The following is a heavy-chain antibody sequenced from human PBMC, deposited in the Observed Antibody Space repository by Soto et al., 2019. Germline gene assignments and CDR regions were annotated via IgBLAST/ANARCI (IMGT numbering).Heavy chain of an antibody. Sequence: EVQLVESGGGLVQPGGSLRLSCAASGFTFSSYEMNWVLQAPGKGLEWVSYISSSGSTIYYADSVKGRFTISRDNAKNSLYLQMHSLRAEDTAVYYCARACHTPRYGSGGSCTFDYWGQGTMFTVSS. CDR2: ISSSGSTI. D-gene: IGHD2-15*01. CDR1: GFTFSSYE. J-gene: IGHJ4*02. V-gene: IGHV3-48*03. CDR3: ARACHTPRYGSGGSCTFDY.